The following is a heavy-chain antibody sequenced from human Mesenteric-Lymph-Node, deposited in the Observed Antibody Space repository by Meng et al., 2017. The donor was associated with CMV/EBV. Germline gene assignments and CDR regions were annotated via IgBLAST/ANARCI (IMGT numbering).Heavy chain of an antibody. V-gene: IGHV5-51*01. CDR3: TRRGNDYVDY. D-gene: IGHD1-1*01. CDR1: GYRFTIYW. J-gene: IGHJ4*02. CDR2: TYPADSDT. Sequence: GGSLRLSCKTSGYRFTIYWIGWVRQMPGKGLELMGITYPADSDTRYSPSFQGQVTISADKSINTAYLQWSSLTSSDTAIYYCTRRGNDYVDYWGQGTLVTVS.